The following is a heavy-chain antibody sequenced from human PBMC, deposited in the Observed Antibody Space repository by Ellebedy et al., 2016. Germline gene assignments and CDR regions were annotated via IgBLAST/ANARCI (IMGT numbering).Heavy chain of an antibody. Sequence: SETLSLTXAVYGGSFSGYYWSWIRQPPGKGLEWIGEINHSGSTNYNPSLKSRVTISVDTSKNQFSLKLSSVTAADTAVYYCARVTEKVPAAIRGAFDIWGQGTMVTVSS. CDR2: INHSGST. V-gene: IGHV4-34*01. D-gene: IGHD2-2*02. J-gene: IGHJ3*02. CDR1: GGSFSGYY. CDR3: ARVTEKVPAAIRGAFDI.